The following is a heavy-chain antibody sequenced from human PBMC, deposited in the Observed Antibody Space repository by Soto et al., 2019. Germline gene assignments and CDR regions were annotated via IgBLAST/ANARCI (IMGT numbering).Heavy chain of an antibody. CDR3: ARELVMYSSGWYVNYYYYGMDV. CDR2: IYYSGST. CDR1: GGSISSGGYY. D-gene: IGHD6-19*01. Sequence: SETLSLTCTVSGGSISSGGYYWSWIRQHPGKGLEWIGYIYYSGSTYYNPSLKSRVTISVDTSKNQFSLKLSSVTAADTAVYYCARELVMYSSGWYVNYYYYGMDVWGQGTTVTVSS. V-gene: IGHV4-31*03. J-gene: IGHJ6*02.